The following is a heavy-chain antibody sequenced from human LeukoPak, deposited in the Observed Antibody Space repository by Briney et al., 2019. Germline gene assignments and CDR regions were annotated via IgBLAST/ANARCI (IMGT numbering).Heavy chain of an antibody. CDR2: ISYDGSNK. Sequence: GGSLRLSCAASGFTFSSYGMHWVRQAPGKGLEWVAVISYDGSNKYYADSVKGRFTISRDNSKNTLYLQMNSLRAEDTAVYYCAKGPDGAGDYHDSSGYYLFDYWGQGTLVTVSS. CDR1: GFTFSSYG. CDR3: AKGPDGAGDYHDSSGYYLFDY. J-gene: IGHJ4*02. D-gene: IGHD3-22*01. V-gene: IGHV3-30*18.